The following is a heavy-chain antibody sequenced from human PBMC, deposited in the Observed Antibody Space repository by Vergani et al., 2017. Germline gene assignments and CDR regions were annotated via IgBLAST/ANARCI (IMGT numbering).Heavy chain of an antibody. J-gene: IGHJ6*02. CDR2: MNPNSGNT. V-gene: IGHV1-8*01. Sequence: QVQLVQSGAEVKKPGASVKVSCKASGYTFTSYDINWVRQATGQGLEWMGWMNPNSGNTGYAQKFQGRVTMTRNTSISTAYMELSSLRSEDTAVYYCARLVDIVATIHYYGMDVWGQGTTVTVSS. D-gene: IGHD5-12*01. CDR1: GYTFTSYD. CDR3: ARLVDIVATIHYYGMDV.